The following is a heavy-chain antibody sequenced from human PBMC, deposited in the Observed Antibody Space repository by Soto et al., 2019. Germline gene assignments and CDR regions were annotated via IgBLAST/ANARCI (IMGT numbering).Heavy chain of an antibody. CDR2: ISTNGGST. V-gene: IGHV3-64D*06. CDR3: VKGEYYYDSSGYYPFDC. Sequence: GGSLRLSCSASGFTFSIYAMHWVRQAPGKGLEYVSSISTNGGSTHYADSVKGRFTISRDNSKNTQYLQMSSLRADDTAVYYCVKGEYYYDSSGYYPFDCWGQGTRVTVSS. J-gene: IGHJ4*02. CDR1: GFTFSIYA. D-gene: IGHD3-22*01.